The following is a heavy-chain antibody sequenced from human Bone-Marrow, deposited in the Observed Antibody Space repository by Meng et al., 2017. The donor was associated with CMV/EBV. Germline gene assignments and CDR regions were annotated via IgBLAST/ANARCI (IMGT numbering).Heavy chain of an antibody. Sequence: SETLSLTCSVSGGSVSSDSYYWSWIRQPPGKGPEWIGHIYKSGSTSYNPSLKSRVNISIDTSKNQFSLKLSSVTAADTAVYYCARVRGLPLFDPWGQGTLVTVSS. V-gene: IGHV4-61*01. D-gene: IGHD5-18*01. J-gene: IGHJ5*02. CDR3: ARVRGLPLFDP. CDR2: IYKSGST. CDR1: GGSVSSDSYY.